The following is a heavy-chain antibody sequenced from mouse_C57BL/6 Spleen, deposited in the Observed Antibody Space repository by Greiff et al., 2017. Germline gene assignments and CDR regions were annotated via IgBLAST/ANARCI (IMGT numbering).Heavy chain of an antibody. J-gene: IGHJ4*01. CDR1: GYTFTSYW. CDR3: ARKGYYYGSIWAMDY. D-gene: IGHD1-1*01. CDR2: IHPNSGST. Sequence: QVQLQQPGAELVKPGASVKLSCKASGYTFTSYWMHWVKQRPGQGLEWIGMIHPNSGSTNYNEKFKSKDTLTVDKSSSTAYMQLSSLTSEDSAFYYSARKGYYYGSIWAMDYWGQGTSVTVSS. V-gene: IGHV1-64*01.